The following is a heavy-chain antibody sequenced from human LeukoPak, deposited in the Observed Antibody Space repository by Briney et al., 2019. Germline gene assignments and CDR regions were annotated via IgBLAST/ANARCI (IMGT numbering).Heavy chain of an antibody. D-gene: IGHD2-2*01. J-gene: IGHJ6*03. CDR3: AKFAVPANYYYYMDV. Sequence: PGGSLRLSCAASGFTFSSYGMHWVRQAPGKGLEWVAVIWYDGSNKYYADSVKGRFTISRDNSKNTLYPQMNSLRAEDTAVYYCAKFAVPANYYYYMDVWGKGTTVTVSS. V-gene: IGHV3-33*06. CDR1: GFTFSSYG. CDR2: IWYDGSNK.